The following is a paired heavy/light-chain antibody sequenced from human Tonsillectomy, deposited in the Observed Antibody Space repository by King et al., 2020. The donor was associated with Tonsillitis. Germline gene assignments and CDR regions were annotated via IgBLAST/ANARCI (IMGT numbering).Heavy chain of an antibody. D-gene: IGHD3-22*01. CDR2: ISGSGGST. J-gene: IGHJ3*02. CDR3: AKDPEAITMIVVVRKDAFDI. CDR1: GFTFSSYA. V-gene: IGHV3-23*01. Sequence: EVQLLESGGGLVQPGGSLRLSCAASGFTFSSYAMSWVRQAPGKGLEWVSAISGSGGSTYYADSVKGRFTISRDNSKNTLYLQMNSLRAEDTAVYYCAKDPEAITMIVVVRKDAFDIWGQGTMVTVSS.
Light chain of an antibody. CDR3: LQHNSYPQT. CDR2: AAS. J-gene: IGKJ4*01. Sequence: DIQMTQSPSSLSASVGDRVTITCRASQGIRNDLGWYQQKPGKAPKRLIYAASSLQSGVPSRFSGSGSGTEFTLTISSLQPEDFATYYCLQHNSYPQTFGGGTKVEIK. V-gene: IGKV1-17*01. CDR1: QGIRND.